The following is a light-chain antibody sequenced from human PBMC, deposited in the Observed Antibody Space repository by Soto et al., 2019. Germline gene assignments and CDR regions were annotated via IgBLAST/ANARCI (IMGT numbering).Light chain of an antibody. CDR3: GTWDSSLSAGV. CDR2: DNN. Sequence: QSVLTQPPSVSAAPGQKVTISCSGSSSNIGNNYVSWYQQLPGTAPKLLIYDNNKRPSGIPDRFSGSKSGTSATLGITGHQTGDEADYYCGTWDSSLSAGVFGTGTKVTVL. J-gene: IGLJ1*01. V-gene: IGLV1-51*01. CDR1: SSNIGNNY.